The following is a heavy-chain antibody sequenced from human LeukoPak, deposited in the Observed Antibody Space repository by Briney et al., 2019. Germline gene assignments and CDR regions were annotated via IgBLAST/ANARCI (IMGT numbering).Heavy chain of an antibody. V-gene: IGHV3-48*02. J-gene: IGHJ4*02. CDR2: ISSSSSTI. CDR1: GFTFSSYS. CDR3: ARDGSARIYYYDSSGYFFDY. Sequence: GGSLRLSCAASGFTFSSYSMNWVRQAPGKGLEWVSYISSSSSTIYYADSVKGRFTISRDNAKNSLYLQMNSLRDEDTAVYYCARDGSARIYYYDSSGYFFDYWGQGTLVTVSS. D-gene: IGHD3-22*01.